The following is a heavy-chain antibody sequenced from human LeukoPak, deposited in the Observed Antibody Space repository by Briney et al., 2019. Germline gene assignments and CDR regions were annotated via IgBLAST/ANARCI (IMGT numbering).Heavy chain of an antibody. Sequence: GASVPVSCKTSGYTFDTYAITWVRQAPGQGLEWMGWISAYNGNTNYAQKFQGRVTMTIDTSTTTAYLDLRSLRSDDTAVYYCARVTDMVTSDYRGQGTLVTVSS. D-gene: IGHD5-18*01. J-gene: IGHJ4*02. CDR3: ARVTDMVTSDY. CDR2: ISAYNGNT. CDR1: GYTFDTYA. V-gene: IGHV1-18*01.